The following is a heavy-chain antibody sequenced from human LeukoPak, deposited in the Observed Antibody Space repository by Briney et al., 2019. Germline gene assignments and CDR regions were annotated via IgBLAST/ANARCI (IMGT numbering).Heavy chain of an antibody. CDR3: AKDPDIVVVTASDY. D-gene: IGHD2-21*02. CDR1: GFTFSSYA. CDR2: ISGSGGST. Sequence: GGSLRLPCAASGFTFSSYAMSWVRQAPGKGLEWVSAISGSGGSTYYADSVKGRFTISRDNSKNTLYLQMNSLRAEDTAVYYCAKDPDIVVVTASDYWGQGTLVTVSS. V-gene: IGHV3-23*01. J-gene: IGHJ4*02.